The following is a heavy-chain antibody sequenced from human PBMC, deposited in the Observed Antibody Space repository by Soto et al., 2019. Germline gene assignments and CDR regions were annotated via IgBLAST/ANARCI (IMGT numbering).Heavy chain of an antibody. V-gene: IGHV3-23*01. J-gene: IGHJ4*02. CDR1: GFTFGAYA. CDR2: IRGSGGDT. Sequence: PGLSLRHSCAASGFTFGAYATNWVRQAPGKGLEWVSVIRGSGGDTYYVDSVKGRFTISRDNSKNTLYLQMNSLRAEDTALYYCARGLSIIFLERLHFQPPHYCCQGP. D-gene: IGHD1-1*01. CDR3: ARGLSIIFLERLHFQPPHY.